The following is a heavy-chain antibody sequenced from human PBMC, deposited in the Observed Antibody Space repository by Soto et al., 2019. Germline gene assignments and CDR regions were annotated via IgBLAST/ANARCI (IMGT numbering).Heavy chain of an antibody. D-gene: IGHD2-15*01. CDR2: IIPIFGTA. V-gene: IGHV1-69*06. Sequence: QVQLVQSGAEVKKPGSSVKVSCKASGGTFSSYAISWVRQAPGQGLEWMGGIIPIFGTANYAQKFQGRVTITADKSTSTAYMELSSLRSEDTAVYYCATDLGYCSGGSCYEEGWFDPWGQGTLVTVSS. J-gene: IGHJ5*02. CDR1: GGTFSSYA. CDR3: ATDLGYCSGGSCYEEGWFDP.